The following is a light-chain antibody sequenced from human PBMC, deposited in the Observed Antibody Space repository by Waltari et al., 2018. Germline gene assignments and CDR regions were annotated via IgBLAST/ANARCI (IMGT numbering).Light chain of an antibody. CDR3: QHDGISPGL. Sequence: EIALTQSPGTLSLSPGDRATLSCRASQSVSSSALAWYQQKPGQAPRLLIYGTSSRSTGIPDRFRGSGSATDFTLTINRLGPGDFAGYFCQHDGISPGLFGQGTKLEI. CDR1: QSVSSSA. CDR2: GTS. J-gene: IGKJ2*01. V-gene: IGKV3-20*01.